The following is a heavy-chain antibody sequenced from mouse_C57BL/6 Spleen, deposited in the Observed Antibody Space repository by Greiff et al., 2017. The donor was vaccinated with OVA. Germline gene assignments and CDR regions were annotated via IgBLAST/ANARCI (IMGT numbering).Heavy chain of an antibody. CDR1: GFSLTSYG. V-gene: IGHV2-2*01. J-gene: IGHJ2*01. D-gene: IGHD2-3*01. Sequence: QVQLQQSGPGLVQPSQSLSITCTVSGFSLTSYGVHWVRQSPGKGLEWLGVIWSGGSTDYNAAFISRLSISKDNSKSQVFFKMNSLQADDTAIYYCARNRPLDGYSLYYFDYWGQGTTLTVSS. CDR2: IWSGGST. CDR3: ARNRPLDGYSLYYFDY.